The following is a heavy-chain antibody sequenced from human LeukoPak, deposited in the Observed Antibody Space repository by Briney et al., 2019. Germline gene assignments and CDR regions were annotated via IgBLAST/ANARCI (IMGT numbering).Heavy chain of an antibody. J-gene: IGHJ4*02. Sequence: SETLSLTCAVYGGSFSGYYWSWLRQPPGKGLEWLGEINHSGSTNYNPSLKSRVTISVDTSKNQFSLKLSSVTAADTAVYYCARSQGRLGVVGGYWGQGTLVTVSS. CDR1: GGSFSGYY. V-gene: IGHV4-34*01. CDR3: ARSQGRLGVVGGY. D-gene: IGHD3-16*01. CDR2: INHSGST.